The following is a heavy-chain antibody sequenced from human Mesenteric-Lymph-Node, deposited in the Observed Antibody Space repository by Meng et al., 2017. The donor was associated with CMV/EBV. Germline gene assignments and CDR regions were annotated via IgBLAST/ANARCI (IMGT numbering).Heavy chain of an antibody. CDR2: ISYDGNNK. D-gene: IGHD4-11*01. CDR1: GFTFSSYA. Sequence: GESLKISCADSGFTFSSYAMHWVRQAPGKGLEWVAVISYDGNNKKYADSVRGRFIISRDNSKNTLYLEMNSLRPEDTAVYYCARDLYHTNYPYYFHWYGMDVWGQGTTVTVSS. J-gene: IGHJ6*02. CDR3: ARDLYHTNYPYYFHWYGMDV. V-gene: IGHV3-30-3*01.